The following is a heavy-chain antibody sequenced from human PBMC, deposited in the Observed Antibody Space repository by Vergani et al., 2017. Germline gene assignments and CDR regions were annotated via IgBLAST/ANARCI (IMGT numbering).Heavy chain of an antibody. CDR3: VKDHMGASIVGTNHNDY. CDR1: GFTFSSYS. D-gene: IGHD1-26*01. CDR2: ISSSSSPI. Sequence: EVQLVESGGGLVQRGGSLRLSCAASGFTFSSYSMNWVRQAPGKGLEWVSYISSSSSPIYYADSVQGRFTISRDNAKNSLYLQMNSLRAEDTAVYYCVKDHMGASIVGTNHNDYWGQGTLVTVSS. V-gene: IGHV3-48*01. J-gene: IGHJ4*02.